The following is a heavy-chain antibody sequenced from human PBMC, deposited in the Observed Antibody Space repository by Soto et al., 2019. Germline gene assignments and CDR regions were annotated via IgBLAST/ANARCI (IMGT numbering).Heavy chain of an antibody. Sequence: GGSLRLSCAASGFIVSDYDIHWVRQEKGKGLEWVSGIGIAGDTSYSESVRGRFTISRENARDSLFLQMNSLRVEDTSVYYCTRGKIRSVSGHTWFDSWGQVIQVTVSS. D-gene: IGHD6-19*01. CDR3: TRGKIRSVSGHTWFDS. V-gene: IGHV3-13*01. J-gene: IGHJ5*01. CDR1: GFIVSDYD. CDR2: IGIAGDT.